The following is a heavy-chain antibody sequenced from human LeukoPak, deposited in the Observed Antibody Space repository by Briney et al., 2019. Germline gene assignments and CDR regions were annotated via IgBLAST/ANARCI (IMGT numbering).Heavy chain of an antibody. D-gene: IGHD5-18*01. CDR3: ARGPPLDGYSYGENWFDP. V-gene: IGHV1-69*02. Sequence: ASVKVSCKASGGTFSSYIISWVRQAPGQGLEWMGRIIPILGIANYAQKFQGRVTITADKSTSTAHMELSSLRSEDTAVYYCARGPPLDGYSYGENWFDPWGQGTLVTVSS. CDR2: IIPILGIA. CDR1: GGTFSSYI. J-gene: IGHJ5*02.